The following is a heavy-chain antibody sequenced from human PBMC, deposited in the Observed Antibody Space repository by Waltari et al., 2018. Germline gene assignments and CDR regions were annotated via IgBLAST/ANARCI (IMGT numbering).Heavy chain of an antibody. CDR2: INHSGST. Sequence: QVQLQQWGAGLLKPSETLSLTCAVYGGSFSGYYWSWIRQPPGKGLEWMGEINHSGSTNYNPSLKSRVTISVDTSKNQFSLKLSSVTAADTAVYYCARGIKYDSSGWSLAPFDYWGQGTLVTVSS. D-gene: IGHD6-19*01. J-gene: IGHJ4*02. CDR3: ARGIKYDSSGWSLAPFDY. CDR1: GGSFSGYY. V-gene: IGHV4-34*01.